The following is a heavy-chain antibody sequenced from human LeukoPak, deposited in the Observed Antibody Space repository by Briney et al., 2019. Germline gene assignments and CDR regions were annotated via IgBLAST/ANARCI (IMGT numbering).Heavy chain of an antibody. CDR3: ARSRGGPFDY. Sequence: SETLSLTCSVSGASISGYYWSWIRQPPGKGLEWFGHIYYSGSTTYNPSLKSRVTISVDTSKNQFSLKLSSVTAADTAVYYCARSRGGPFDYWGQGTLVTVSS. V-gene: IGHV4-59*12. CDR2: IYYSGST. J-gene: IGHJ4*02. CDR1: GASISGYY.